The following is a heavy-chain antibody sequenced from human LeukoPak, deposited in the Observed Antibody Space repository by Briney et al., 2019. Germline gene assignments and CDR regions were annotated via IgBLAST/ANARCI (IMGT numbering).Heavy chain of an antibody. D-gene: IGHD3-22*01. V-gene: IGHV4-30-2*01. J-gene: IGHJ4*02. CDR3: ASWPYDSPTGGNYFDY. CDR2: IYHSGST. CDR1: GGSISNTHYY. Sequence: SETLSLTCTVSGGSISNTHYYWGWIRQPPGKGLEWIGYIYHSGSTYYNPSLKSRVTISVDRSKNQFSLKLSSVTAADTAVYYCASWPYDSPTGGNYFDYWGQGTLVTVSS.